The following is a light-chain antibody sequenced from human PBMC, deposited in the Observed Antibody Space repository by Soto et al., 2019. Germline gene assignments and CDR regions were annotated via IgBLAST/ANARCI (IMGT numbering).Light chain of an antibody. CDR1: QDIRKD. J-gene: IGKJ3*01. V-gene: IGKV1-6*01. CDR3: LQDHSFLT. CDR2: AAS. Sequence: AIQMTQSPASLSAAAGDRVTITCRASQDIRKDLAWYQQKPGKAPKLLIYAASTLQSGVPSRFSGSGSGTDFTLTISSLQPEDFATYYCLQDHSFLTFGHGTKVHFK.